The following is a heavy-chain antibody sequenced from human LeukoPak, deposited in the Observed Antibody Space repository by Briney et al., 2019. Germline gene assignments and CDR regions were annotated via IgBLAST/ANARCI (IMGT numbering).Heavy chain of an antibody. CDR3: ARPLLYGGNPHDAFDI. Sequence: PSETLSLTCTVSGGSISSYYWSWIRQPPGKGLEWIGYIYTSGGTNYNPSLKSRVTISVDTSKNQFSLKLSSVTAADTAVYYCARPLLYGGNPHDAFDIWGQGTMVTVSS. V-gene: IGHV4-4*09. D-gene: IGHD4-23*01. CDR1: GGSISSYY. CDR2: IYTSGGT. J-gene: IGHJ3*02.